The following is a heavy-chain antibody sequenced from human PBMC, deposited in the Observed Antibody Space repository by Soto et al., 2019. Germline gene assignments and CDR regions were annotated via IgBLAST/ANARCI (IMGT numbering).Heavy chain of an antibody. CDR2: TSAYTLNT. D-gene: IGHD4-17*01. V-gene: IGHV1-18*01. CDR3: ARADHGRAPRGGNWFDP. CDR1: GYTFTNYG. Sequence: QVHLVQSGGEVKKPGASVKVSCKASGYTFTNYGVAWVRQAPGQGLEWMGWTSAYTLNTNYAQKFQGRVTVTTDTPTSTACMELRRLSPDDTAVYYCARADHGRAPRGGNWFDPWGQGTLVTVSS. J-gene: IGHJ5*02.